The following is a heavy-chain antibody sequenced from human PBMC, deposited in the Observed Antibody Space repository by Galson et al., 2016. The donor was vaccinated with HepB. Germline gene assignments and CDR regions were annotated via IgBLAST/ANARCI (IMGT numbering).Heavy chain of an antibody. V-gene: IGHV3-30*18. Sequence: SLRLSCAASGFSFSIFGMHWVRQAPGKGLEWVAVISYDGSNKYYADSVKGRFTISRDNSKNRLYLQMNSLRAEDTAVYYCAKDGRYSSSYFDYWGQGTLVTVSS. CDR3: AKDGRYSSSYFDY. D-gene: IGHD6-13*01. CDR2: ISYDGSNK. CDR1: GFSFSIFG. J-gene: IGHJ4*02.